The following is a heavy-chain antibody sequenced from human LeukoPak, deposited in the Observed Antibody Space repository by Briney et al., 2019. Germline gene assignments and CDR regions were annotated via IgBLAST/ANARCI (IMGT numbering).Heavy chain of an antibody. J-gene: IGHJ4*02. CDR1: GFTFSSYG. V-gene: IGHV3-30*18. Sequence: PGGSLRLSCAASGFTFSSYGMHWVRQAPGKGLEWVAVISYDGSNKYYADSVKGRFTISRDNSKNTLYLQMNSLRAEDTAVYYCAKDRRDGYTPGLDFDYWGQGTLVTVSS. D-gene: IGHD5-24*01. CDR3: AKDRRDGYTPGLDFDY. CDR2: ISYDGSNK.